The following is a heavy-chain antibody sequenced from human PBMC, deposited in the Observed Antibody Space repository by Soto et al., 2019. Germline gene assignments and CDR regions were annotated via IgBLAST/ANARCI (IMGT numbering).Heavy chain of an antibody. V-gene: IGHV3-30*18. CDR2: ISYDGSNK. CDR3: AKDRAQWLVSPFDY. J-gene: IGHJ4*02. Sequence: QVQLVESGGGVVRPGRSLRLSCAASGFSLTTYGMHWVRQAPGKGLEWVAVISYDGSNKYYADSVKGRFTISRDNSKNTLYLRMNSLRAEDTAVYYCAKDRAQWLVSPFDYWGQGNLVTVSS. CDR1: GFSLTTYG. D-gene: IGHD6-19*01.